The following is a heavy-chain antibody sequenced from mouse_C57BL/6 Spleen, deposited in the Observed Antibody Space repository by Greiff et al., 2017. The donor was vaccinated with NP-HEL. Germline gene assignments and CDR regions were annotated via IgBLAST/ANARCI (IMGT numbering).Heavy chain of an antibody. D-gene: IGHD2-1*01. CDR3: ARVLYYGNFFDY. Sequence: EVQLQQSGPELVKPGASVKISCKASGYSFTGYYMNWVKQSPEKSLEWIGEINPSTGGTTYNQKFKAKATLTVDKSSSTAYMQLKSLTSEDSAVYYCARVLYYGNFFDYWGQGTTLTVSS. CDR1: GYSFTGYY. V-gene: IGHV1-42*01. CDR2: INPSTGGT. J-gene: IGHJ2*01.